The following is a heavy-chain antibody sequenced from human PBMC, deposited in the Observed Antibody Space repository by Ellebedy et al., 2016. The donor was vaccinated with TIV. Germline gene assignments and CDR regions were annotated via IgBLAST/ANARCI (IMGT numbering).Heavy chain of an antibody. J-gene: IGHJ4*02. CDR3: ALPYDGY. Sequence: GESLKISXAASGFTFSDSAMHWVRQASGKGLEWVGRIRSKANNYATAYTESVKGRFTNSRDDSKNTAFLQMNSLKIEDTAVYYCALPYDGYWGQGTLVTVSS. D-gene: IGHD3-3*01. V-gene: IGHV3-73*01. CDR2: IRSKANNYAT. CDR1: GFTFSDSA.